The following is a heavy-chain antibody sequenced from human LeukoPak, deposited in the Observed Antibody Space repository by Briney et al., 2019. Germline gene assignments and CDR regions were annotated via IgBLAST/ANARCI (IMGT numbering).Heavy chain of an antibody. CDR2: INPNSGGT. Sequence: ASVKVSCKASGYTFTGYYMHWVRQAPGQGLEWMGWINPNSGGTNYAQKFQGRVTMTRDTSISTAYMELSRLRSDDTAVYYCARCVVVPAAIFSYYYYYGMDVWGQGTTVTVSS. V-gene: IGHV1-2*02. CDR3: ARCVVVPAAIFSYYYYYGMDV. D-gene: IGHD2-2*02. J-gene: IGHJ6*02. CDR1: GYTFTGYY.